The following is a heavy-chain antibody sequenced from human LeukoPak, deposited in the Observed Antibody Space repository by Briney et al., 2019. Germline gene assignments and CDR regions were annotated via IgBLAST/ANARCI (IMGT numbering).Heavy chain of an antibody. J-gene: IGHJ4*02. CDR3: AVGDYYYDTRFDY. Sequence: ASVKVSCKASGFPFTSNAIHWVRQAPGQRLEWMGWVNADNSNTKYSQEFQGRVTITRDTSASTAYMDLNSLRSEDMAVYYCAVGDYYYDTRFDYWGQGTLVTVSS. CDR1: GFPFTSNA. V-gene: IGHV1-3*03. D-gene: IGHD3-22*01. CDR2: VNADNSNT.